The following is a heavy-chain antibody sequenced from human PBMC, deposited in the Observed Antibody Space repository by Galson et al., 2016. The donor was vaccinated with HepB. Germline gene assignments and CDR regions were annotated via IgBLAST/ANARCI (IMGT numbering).Heavy chain of an antibody. D-gene: IGHD2-2*01. V-gene: IGHV3-23*01. CDR3: AKGALCCSSTTCYPIDY. J-gene: IGHJ4*02. Sequence: SLRLSCAASGFTFSTYAMSWVRQAPGKGLEWVSGISGSGGNTYYADSVMGRFTISRDNAKNTLYLQMNSLRVEDTAVYYCAKGALCCSSTTCYPIDYWGQGTLVTVSS. CDR1: GFTFSTYA. CDR2: ISGSGGNT.